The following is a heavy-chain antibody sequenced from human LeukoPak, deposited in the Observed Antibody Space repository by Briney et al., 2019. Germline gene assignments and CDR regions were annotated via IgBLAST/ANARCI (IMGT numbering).Heavy chain of an antibody. Sequence: SETLSLTCAVYGGSFSGYYWSWIRQPPGKGLEWIGEINHSGSTNYNPSLKSRVTISVDTSKNQFSLKLSSVTAADTAVYYCARDLEATITGGYWFDPWGQGTLVTVSS. J-gene: IGHJ5*02. CDR1: GGSFSGYY. CDR2: INHSGST. CDR3: ARDLEATITGGYWFDP. V-gene: IGHV4-34*01. D-gene: IGHD5-12*01.